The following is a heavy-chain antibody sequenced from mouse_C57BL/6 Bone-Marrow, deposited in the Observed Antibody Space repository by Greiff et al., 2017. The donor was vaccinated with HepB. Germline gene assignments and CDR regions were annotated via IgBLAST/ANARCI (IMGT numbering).Heavy chain of an antibody. V-gene: IGHV10-1*01. J-gene: IGHJ2*01. Sequence: DVMLVESGGGLVQPKGSLKLSCAASGFSFNTYAMNWVRQAPGKGLEWVARIRSKSNNYATYYADSVKDRFTISRDDSESMLYLQMNNLKTEDTAMYYGVRQGYYGSSHYFDYWGQGTTLTVSS. CDR3: VRQGYYGSSHYFDY. CDR1: GFSFNTYA. D-gene: IGHD1-1*01. CDR2: IRSKSNNYAT.